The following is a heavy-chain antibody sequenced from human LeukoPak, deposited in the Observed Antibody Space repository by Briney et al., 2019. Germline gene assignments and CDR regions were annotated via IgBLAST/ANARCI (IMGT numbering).Heavy chain of an antibody. J-gene: IGHJ4*02. Sequence: TGGSLRLSCAASGFTFSRYWMTWVRQAPGKGLEWVANINQDGGEKYYVYSVKGRFTISRDNAKNSLFLQVNSLRAEDTAVYYCAELDSSSPRNWGQGTLVTVSS. CDR1: GFTFSRYW. V-gene: IGHV3-7*02. CDR3: AELDSSSPRN. CDR2: INQDGGEK. D-gene: IGHD6-13*01.